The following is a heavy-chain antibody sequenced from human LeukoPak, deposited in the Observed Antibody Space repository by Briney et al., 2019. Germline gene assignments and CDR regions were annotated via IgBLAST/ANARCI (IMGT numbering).Heavy chain of an antibody. Sequence: GESLKISCKASGYSFTTHWIGWVRQMPGKGLEWMGIIYPGDSDTRYSPSFQGQVTISADKSISTAYLQWSSLKASDTAMYYCARQAADDFDYWGQGTLVTVSS. J-gene: IGHJ4*02. CDR1: GYSFTTHW. CDR2: IYPGDSDT. CDR3: ARQAADDFDY. D-gene: IGHD6-13*01. V-gene: IGHV5-51*01.